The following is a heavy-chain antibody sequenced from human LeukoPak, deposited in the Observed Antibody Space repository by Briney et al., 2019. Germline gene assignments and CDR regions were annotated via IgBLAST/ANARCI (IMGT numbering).Heavy chain of an antibody. J-gene: IGHJ3*02. CDR2: INPNSGGT. V-gene: IGHV1-2*02. D-gene: IGHD5-18*01. CDR3: ARADTAMGDDAFDI. Sequence: ASVKVSCKASGYTFTGYYMHWVRQAPGQGLEWMGWINPNSGGTNYAQKFQGRVTMTRGTSISTAYMELSRLRSDDTAVYYCARADTAMGDDAFDIWGQGTMVTVSS. CDR1: GYTFTGYY.